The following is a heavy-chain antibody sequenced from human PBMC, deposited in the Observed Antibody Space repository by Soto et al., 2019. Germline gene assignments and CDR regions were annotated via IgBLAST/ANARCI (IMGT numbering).Heavy chain of an antibody. CDR2: IYYSEST. CDR1: GGSISSGGYY. Sequence: QVQLQESGPGLVKPSQTLSLTCTVSGGSISSGGYYWSWIRQPPGKGLEWIGYIYYSESTYYNPYLKSRVTISVDTSKNQFALKLSSVTAADTAVYYCARIDGISMVRGVITVWGQGTLVTVSS. D-gene: IGHD3-10*01. CDR3: ARIDGISMVRGVITV. J-gene: IGHJ4*02. V-gene: IGHV4-31*03.